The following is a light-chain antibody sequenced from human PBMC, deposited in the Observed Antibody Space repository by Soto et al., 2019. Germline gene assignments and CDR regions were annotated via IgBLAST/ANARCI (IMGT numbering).Light chain of an antibody. V-gene: IGKV1-13*02. CDR1: QDIRGA. CDR3: QQFNSYPIT. J-gene: IGKJ5*01. Sequence: AIQLTQSPSSLSASVGDRVTITCRASQDIRGALAWYQQKPGKAPKILIYDVSTLESGVLSRFSGSSSGTDFTLTISSLQPVDFATYYWQQFNSYPITFGQGTRLEIK. CDR2: DVS.